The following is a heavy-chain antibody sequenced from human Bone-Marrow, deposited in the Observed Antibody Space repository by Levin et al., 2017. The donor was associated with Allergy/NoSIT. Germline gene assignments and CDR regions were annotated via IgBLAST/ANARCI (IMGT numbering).Heavy chain of an antibody. J-gene: IGHJ3*02. CDR2: IWYDESIK. D-gene: IGHD1-14*01. CDR3: AKSLGPPSTTLHDAFDI. CDR1: GFTFSGHG. Sequence: RSGGSLRLSCIASGFTFSGHGMHWVRQAPGKGLQWVAVIWYDESIKYYVDSVKGRFTISRDNFKDTLYLQMNSLRAEDTAVYYCAKSLGPPSTTLHDAFDIWGQGTMVTVSS. V-gene: IGHV3-33*06.